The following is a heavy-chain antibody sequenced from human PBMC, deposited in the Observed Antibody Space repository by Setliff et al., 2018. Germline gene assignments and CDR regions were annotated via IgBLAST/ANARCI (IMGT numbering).Heavy chain of an antibody. CDR2: IIPIFGTA. J-gene: IGHJ3*02. CDR1: GGTFSSYA. Sequence: RGSVKVSCKASGGTFSSYAISWVRQAPGQGLEWMGRIIPIFGTANYAQKFQGRVTITADKSTSTAYMELSSLRSEDTAVYDCASRRGLGWSLGAFDIWGQGTMVTVSS. V-gene: IGHV1-69*06. CDR3: ASRRGLGWSLGAFDI. D-gene: IGHD2-21*01.